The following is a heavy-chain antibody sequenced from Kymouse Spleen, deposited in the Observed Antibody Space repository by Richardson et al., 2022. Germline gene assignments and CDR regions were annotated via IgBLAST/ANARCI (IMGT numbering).Heavy chain of an antibody. CDR3: ARSSITGTLDY. D-gene: IGHD1-7*01. J-gene: IGHJ4*02. Sequence: EVQLVESGGGLVQPGGSLRLSCAASGFTFSDHYMDWVRQAPGKGLEWVGRTRNKANSYTTEYAASVKGRFTISRDDSKNSLYLQMNSLKTEDTAVYYCARSSITGTLDYWGQGTLVTVSS. CDR1: GFTFSDHY. V-gene: IGHV3-72*01. CDR2: TRNKANSYTT.